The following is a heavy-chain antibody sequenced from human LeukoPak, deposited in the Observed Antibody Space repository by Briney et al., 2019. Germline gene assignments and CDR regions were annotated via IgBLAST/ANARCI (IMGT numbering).Heavy chain of an antibody. D-gene: IGHD6-25*01. CDR3: AKDYSSGHQFDY. CDR2: ITGDTSTI. J-gene: IGHJ4*02. Sequence: GGSLRLSCAASGFSFSTYSMNWVRQAPGKGLERVSYITGDTSTIYYADSVKGRFTISRDNSDYTLFLQMNGLRAEDTAVYYCAKDYSSGHQFDYWGQGTLVTASA. CDR1: GFSFSTYS. V-gene: IGHV3-48*01.